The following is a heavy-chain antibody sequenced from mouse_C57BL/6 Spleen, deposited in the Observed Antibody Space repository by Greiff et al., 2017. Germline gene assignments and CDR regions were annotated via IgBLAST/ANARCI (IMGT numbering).Heavy chain of an antibody. V-gene: IGHV1-78*01. CDR2: IYPRDGST. CDR3: ARLEEGAMDY. J-gene: IGHJ4*01. Sequence: QGKRQQYDAELVKPGASVKISCKVSGYTFTDHTIHWMKQKPEQGLEWIGYIYPRDGSTKYNEKFKGKATLTADKSSSSPYMQLNSLTSEDSAVYFYARLEEGAMDYWGQGTSVTVSS. CDR1: GYTFTDHT.